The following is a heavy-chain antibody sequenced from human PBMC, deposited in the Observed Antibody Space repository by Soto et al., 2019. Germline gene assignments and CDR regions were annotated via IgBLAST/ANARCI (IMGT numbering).Heavy chain of an antibody. CDR3: ASGSYYYFDY. CDR2: IYYSGST. CDR1: GGSISSSSYY. Sequence: PSETLSLTCTVSGGSISSSSYYWGWIRQPPGKGLEWIGIIYYSGSTYYNPSLKSRVTISVDTSKNQFSLKLSSVTAADTAVFYCASGSYYYFDYWGQGTLVTVSS. V-gene: IGHV4-39*01. D-gene: IGHD1-26*01. J-gene: IGHJ4*02.